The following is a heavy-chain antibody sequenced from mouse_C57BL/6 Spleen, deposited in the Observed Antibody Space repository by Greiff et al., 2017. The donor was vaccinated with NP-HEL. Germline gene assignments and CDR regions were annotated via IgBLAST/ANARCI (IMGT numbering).Heavy chain of an antibody. J-gene: IGHJ4*01. CDR3: ARDYGSRRGYAMDY. Sequence: VQLQQSGPELVKPGASVKISCKASGYAFSSSWMNWVKQRPGKGLEWIGRIYPGDGDTNYNGKFKGKATLTADKSSSTAYMQLSSLTSEDSAVYFCARDYGSRRGYAMDYWGQGTSVTVSS. CDR1: GYAFSSSW. D-gene: IGHD1-1*01. CDR2: IYPGDGDT. V-gene: IGHV1-82*01.